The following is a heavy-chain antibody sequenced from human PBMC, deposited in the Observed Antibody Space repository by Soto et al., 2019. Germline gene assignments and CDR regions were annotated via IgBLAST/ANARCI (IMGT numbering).Heavy chain of an antibody. V-gene: IGHV3-21*01. Sequence: GGSLRLSCAASGFTFSSYSMNWVRQAPGKGLEWVSSISSSSSYIYYADSVKGRFTISRDNVKNSLYLQMNSLRAEDTAVYYCARDFGVDIDYYYYYGMDVWGQGTTVTVSS. CDR3: ARDFGVDIDYYYYYGMDV. CDR2: ISSSSSYI. CDR1: GFTFSSYS. J-gene: IGHJ6*02. D-gene: IGHD3-3*01.